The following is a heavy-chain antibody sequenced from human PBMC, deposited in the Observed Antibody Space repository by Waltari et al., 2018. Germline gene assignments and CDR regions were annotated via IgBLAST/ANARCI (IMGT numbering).Heavy chain of an antibody. D-gene: IGHD3-22*01. CDR3: ARGRYDSSGYHDAFDI. Sequence: EVQLVESGGGLVQPGGSLRLSCAASGFTFSDYWMYWVRQAPGKGRVYVARSNSDGSSTDYAGSGKGRFTISRDNAKNTVYVQMNRLRVEDTAVYYCARGRYDSSGYHDAFDIWGQGTMVTVSS. CDR2: SNSDGSST. CDR1: GFTFSDYW. V-gene: IGHV3-74*01. J-gene: IGHJ3*02.